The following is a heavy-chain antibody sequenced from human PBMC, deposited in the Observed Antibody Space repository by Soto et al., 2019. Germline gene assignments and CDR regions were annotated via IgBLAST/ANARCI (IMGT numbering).Heavy chain of an antibody. V-gene: IGHV3-15*01. CDR3: TTDPTQPYDILTGYPLSNAFDI. CDR1: GFTFSNAW. CDR2: IKSKTDGGTT. D-gene: IGHD3-9*01. J-gene: IGHJ3*02. Sequence: EVQLVESGGGLVKPGGSLRLSCAASGFTFSNAWMSWVRQAPGKGLEWVGRIKSKTDGGTTDYAAPVKGRFTISRDDSKNTLYLQMNSLKTEDTAVYYCTTDPTQPYDILTGYPLSNAFDIWGQGTMVTVSS.